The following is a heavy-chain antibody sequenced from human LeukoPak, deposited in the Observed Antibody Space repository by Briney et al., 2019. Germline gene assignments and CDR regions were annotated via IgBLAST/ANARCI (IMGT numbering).Heavy chain of an antibody. Sequence: GGSLRLSCAASGFTFRDYYMAWIRQPPGKGLEWVSHISSSVTTVYYADSVRGRFTLSRDNAKNSVSLQMNSLRAEDTAVYYCARDKRKGIVGSTKSYFDYWGQGTLVTVSS. CDR2: ISSSVTTV. V-gene: IGHV3-11*04. D-gene: IGHD1-26*01. J-gene: IGHJ4*02. CDR1: GFTFRDYY. CDR3: ARDKRKGIVGSTKSYFDY.